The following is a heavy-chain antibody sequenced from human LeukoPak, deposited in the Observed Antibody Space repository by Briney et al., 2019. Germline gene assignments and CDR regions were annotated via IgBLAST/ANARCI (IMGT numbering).Heavy chain of an antibody. CDR1: GYTFTSYY. D-gene: IGHD1-1*01. V-gene: IGHV3-30*04. CDR2: ISYDGSNK. Sequence: SCKASGYTFTSYYMHWVRQAPGKGLEWVAVISYDGSNKYYADSVKGRFTISRDNSKNTLYLQMNSLRAEDTAVYYCARGPVDTTREIDYWGQGTLVTVSS. CDR3: ARGPVDTTREIDY. J-gene: IGHJ4*02.